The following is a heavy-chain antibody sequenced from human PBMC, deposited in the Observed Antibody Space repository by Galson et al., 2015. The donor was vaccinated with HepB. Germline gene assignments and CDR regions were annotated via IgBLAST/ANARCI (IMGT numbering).Heavy chain of an antibody. Sequence: SLRLSCAASGFTFSSYAMHWVRQAPGKGLEWVAVISYDGSNKYYADSVKGRFTISRDNSKNTLYLQMNSLRAEDTAVYYCARALEVDTAMVLFGMDVWGQGTTVTVSS. CDR3: ARALEVDTAMVLFGMDV. V-gene: IGHV3-30-3*01. D-gene: IGHD5-18*01. CDR1: GFTFSSYA. CDR2: ISYDGSNK. J-gene: IGHJ6*02.